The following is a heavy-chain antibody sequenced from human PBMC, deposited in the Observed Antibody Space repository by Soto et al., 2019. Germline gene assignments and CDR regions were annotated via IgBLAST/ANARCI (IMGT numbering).Heavy chain of an antibody. Sequence: SGGSLRLSCAASGFTVSSNYMNWVRQAPGKGLEWLSIIYSDGTTYYADSVKGRFTISRDNFKNTLYLQMNNLRAEDTAIYYCAKKRSGSWSMGCIDFWAQGILVTVSS. CDR3: AKKRSGSWSMGCIDF. CDR1: GFTVSSNY. D-gene: IGHD3-16*01. V-gene: IGHV3-53*01. J-gene: IGHJ4*02. CDR2: IYSDGTT.